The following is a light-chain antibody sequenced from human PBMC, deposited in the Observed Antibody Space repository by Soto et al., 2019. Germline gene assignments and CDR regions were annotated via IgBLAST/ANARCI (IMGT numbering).Light chain of an antibody. J-gene: IGKJ4*01. CDR1: QSVRSN. Sequence: IGLTQAPATLSVSPGERATLSCRASQSVRSNLAWYQQKPGQGPRLLIFGASTRATDIPARFSGSGSGTEFTLTISSLQSEDFAVYYCQQYIHWPPLTFGGGTKVEIK. V-gene: IGKV3-15*01. CDR3: QQYIHWPPLT. CDR2: GAS.